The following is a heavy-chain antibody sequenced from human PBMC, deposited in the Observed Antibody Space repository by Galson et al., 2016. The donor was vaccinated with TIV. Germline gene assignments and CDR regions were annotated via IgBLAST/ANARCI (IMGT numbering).Heavy chain of an antibody. Sequence: ETLSLPCEVYGGSFNRYYWTWLRQPPGKGLEWIGQINHRGSTKYNPSLNSPLTISVDTSKNQFSLKMTSMTAADTAVYYCASPFPVGDDIWSDYYHALDVWGQGTMVTVSS. CDR1: GGSFNRYY. J-gene: IGHJ3*01. D-gene: IGHD3-3*01. CDR3: ASPFPVGDDIWSDYYHALDV. CDR2: INHRGST. V-gene: IGHV4-34*01.